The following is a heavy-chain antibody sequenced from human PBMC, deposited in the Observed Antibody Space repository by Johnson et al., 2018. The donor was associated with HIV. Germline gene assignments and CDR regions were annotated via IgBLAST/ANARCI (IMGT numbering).Heavy chain of an antibody. D-gene: IGHD3-10*01. V-gene: IGHV3-23*04. CDR3: ARDSSVLLCFDI. Sequence: MLLVESGGGVVRPGGSLRLSCAASGFTFDDYGMNWVRQAPGKGLQWVSTISGRAGRTDYADSVKGRFTLSRDNSKNTLNLQMNSLRAEDTAVYYCARDSSVLLCFDIWGQGTMVTVSS. CDR1: GFTFDDYG. J-gene: IGHJ3*02. CDR2: ISGRAGRT.